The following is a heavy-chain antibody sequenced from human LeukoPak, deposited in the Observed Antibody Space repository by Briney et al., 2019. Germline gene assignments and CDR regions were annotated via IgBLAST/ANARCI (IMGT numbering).Heavy chain of an antibody. CDR2: MSAGGENT. Sequence: GGSPRLSCGASGFIFSSYGMAWVRQAPGKGLEWVSTMSAGGENTHYADSVNGRFTISRDNSKDILYLEMYSLRVEDTAVYYCTKDAGPTFNWFDPWGQGTRVTVSS. J-gene: IGHJ5*02. CDR3: TKDAGPTFNWFDP. V-gene: IGHV3-23*01. D-gene: IGHD1-14*01. CDR1: GFIFSSYG.